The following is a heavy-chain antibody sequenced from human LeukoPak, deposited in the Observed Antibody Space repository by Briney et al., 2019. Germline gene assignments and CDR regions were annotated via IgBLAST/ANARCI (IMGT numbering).Heavy chain of an antibody. V-gene: IGHV1-2*02. CDR2: INPNSGGT. D-gene: IGHD6-6*01. CDR3: ARGKLIAARLRGHWFDP. Sequence: ASVNLSFKASVYTFTGYYMHWMRHPPGPGHELMGWINPNSGGTNYAQKFQGRVTMTRDTSISTAYMELSRLRSDDTAVYYCARGKLIAARLRGHWFDPWGQGTLVTVSS. J-gene: IGHJ5*02. CDR1: VYTFTGYY.